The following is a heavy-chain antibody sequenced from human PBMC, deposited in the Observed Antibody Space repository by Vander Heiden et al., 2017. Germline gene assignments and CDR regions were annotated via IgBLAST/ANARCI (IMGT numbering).Heavy chain of an antibody. D-gene: IGHD2-15*01. V-gene: IGHV3-33*01. CDR2: IWYDGSNK. CDR3: ARDLGSGGSGGIDY. J-gene: IGHJ4*02. Sequence: QVQLVESGGGVVQPGRSLRLSCAASGFTFSSHGMHRVRLAPGQGLAWGEVIWYDGSNKYYADSGKGRFTISRDNSKNTLYLQMNSLRAEDTAVYYCARDLGSGGSGGIDYWGQGTLVTVSS. CDR1: GFTFSSHG.